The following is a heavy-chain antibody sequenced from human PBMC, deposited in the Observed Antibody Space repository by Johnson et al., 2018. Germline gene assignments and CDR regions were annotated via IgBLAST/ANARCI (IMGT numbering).Heavy chain of an antibody. V-gene: IGHV3-7*01. J-gene: IGHJ6*03. D-gene: IGHD2/OR15-2a*01. CDR3: GRVGVYVLYYMDV. CDR1: GFTFSSSW. CDR2: IKQGGSGE. Sequence: VQLVESGGGLVQPGGSLRPSCAASGFTFSSSWVTWVRQAPGQGLAGVANIKQGGSGECKVVSVKGRFTIARDNAKNSLYMQMNSLRAEETAVYYWGRVGVYVLYYMDVWGKGTTVTVSS.